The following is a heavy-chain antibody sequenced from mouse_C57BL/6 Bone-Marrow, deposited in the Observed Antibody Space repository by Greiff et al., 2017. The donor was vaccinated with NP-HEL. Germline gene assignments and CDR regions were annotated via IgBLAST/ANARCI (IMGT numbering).Heavy chain of an antibody. CDR2: IPHSGET. D-gene: IGHD3-2*02. J-gene: IGHJ2*01. CDR1: GFPFTSGYY. CDR3: AGDSAGYGYFDY. Sequence: VQGVESGPGLVKPSQSLFLTCSISGFPFTSGYYWFWIRQSPGKPLAWMGYIPHSGETFYNPSLQSPISITSATSKNPFFLQWKSVATEDTAMYNCAGDSAGYGYFDYWGQGTTLTVSS. V-gene: IGHV12-3*01.